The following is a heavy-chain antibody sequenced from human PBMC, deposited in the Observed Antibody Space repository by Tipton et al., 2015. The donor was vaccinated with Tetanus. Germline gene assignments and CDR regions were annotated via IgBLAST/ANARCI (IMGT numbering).Heavy chain of an antibody. CDR1: GFTFSGSA. CDR3: ARELELRFSIYYYYGMDV. V-gene: IGHV3-73*01. CDR2: IRSKAYSYAT. D-gene: IGHD1-7*01. Sequence: SLRLSCAASGFTFSGSAMHWVRQASGKGLEWVGRIRSKAYSYATSYAASVKGRFTISRDDSKNTAYLQMNTLKTEDTAVYYCARELELRFSIYYYYGMDVWGQGTTVTVSS. J-gene: IGHJ6*02.